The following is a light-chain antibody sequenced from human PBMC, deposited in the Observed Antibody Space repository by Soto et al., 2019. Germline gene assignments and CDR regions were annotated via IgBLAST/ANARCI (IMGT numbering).Light chain of an antibody. V-gene: IGLV2-8*01. CDR2: EVS. Sequence: QSVLTQPPSASGSPVQSVTISCTGTSSDGGGYNYVSWYQQHPGKAPKLMIYEVSKRPSGVPDRFSGSKSGNTASLTVSGLQAEDEADYYCSSYAGSNNFVVFGGGTKLTVL. CDR1: SSDGGGYNY. CDR3: SSYAGSNNFVV. J-gene: IGLJ2*01.